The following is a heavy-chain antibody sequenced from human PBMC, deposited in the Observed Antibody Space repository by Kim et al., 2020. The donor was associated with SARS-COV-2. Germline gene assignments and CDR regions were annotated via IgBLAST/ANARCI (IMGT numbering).Heavy chain of an antibody. D-gene: IGHD3-9*01. CDR2: IIPIFGTA. Sequence: SVKVSCKASGGTFSSYAISWVRQAPGQGLEWMGGIIPIFGTANYAQKFQGRVTITADESTSTAYMELSSLRSEDTAVYYCARDLRSAPYDILTGLRDYYYYGMDVWGQGTTVTVSS. J-gene: IGHJ6*02. CDR3: ARDLRSAPYDILTGLRDYYYYGMDV. V-gene: IGHV1-69*13. CDR1: GGTFSSYA.